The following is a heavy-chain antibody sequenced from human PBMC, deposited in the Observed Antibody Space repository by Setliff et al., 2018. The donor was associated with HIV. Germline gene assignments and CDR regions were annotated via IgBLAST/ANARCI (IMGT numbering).Heavy chain of an antibody. CDR2: IHYTGSN. V-gene: IGHV4-31*02. J-gene: IGHJ5*01. CDR3: ARGGNSRAAWFDS. Sequence: SETLSLTCTVSGGSVTSGGHYWSWIRQQPGKAPEWIGYIHYTGSNFYNPSLTNRLTISVDTSKNQFSLKLSYVTAADTAVYYCARGGNSRAAWFDSWGQGTLVTVSS. D-gene: IGHD5-12*01. CDR1: GGSVTSGGHY.